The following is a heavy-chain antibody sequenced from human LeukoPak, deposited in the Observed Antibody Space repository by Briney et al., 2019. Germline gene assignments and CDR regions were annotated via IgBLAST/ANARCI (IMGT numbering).Heavy chain of an antibody. CDR3: ARLNYDILTGHIGWFDL. J-gene: IGHJ5*02. Sequence: SETLSLTCTVSGGSISISYWSWIRQPPGKGLEWIGYIFHSGSTNYNPSLKSRVTISLDTSKNQSSLKLSSVSAADTAVYYCARLNYDILTGHIGWFDLWGQGTTVIVSS. CDR2: IFHSGST. D-gene: IGHD3-9*01. CDR1: GGSISISY. V-gene: IGHV4-59*01.